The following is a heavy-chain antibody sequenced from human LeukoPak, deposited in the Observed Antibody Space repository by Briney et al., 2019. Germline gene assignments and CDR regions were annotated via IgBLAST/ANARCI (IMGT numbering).Heavy chain of an antibody. D-gene: IGHD4-17*01. V-gene: IGHV3-23*01. CDR3: AKHQQIYGDSLMDV. J-gene: IGHJ6*02. CDR2: ISGSGGST. CDR1: GFTFSSYA. Sequence: GGSLRLSCAASGFTFSSYAMSWVRQAPGKGPEWVSTISGSGGSTNYADSVKGRFTISRDNSKSTLYVQMNSLRAEDTAVYYCAKHQQIYGDSLMDVWGQGTRSPSP.